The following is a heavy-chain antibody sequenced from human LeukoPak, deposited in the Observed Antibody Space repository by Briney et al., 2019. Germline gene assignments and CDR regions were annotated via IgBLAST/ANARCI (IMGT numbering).Heavy chain of an antibody. D-gene: IGHD4-11*01. V-gene: IGHV4-59*01. CDR2: FYYSGST. Sequence: SETLSLTCSVSGGSISSYYWTWIRQPPGKGLEWIGYFYYSGSTNYNPSLESRVTISVDTSKNQFSLNLSSVTAADTAVYYCARGETTVTSHWYFDLWGRGTLVTVSS. CDR1: GGSISSYY. CDR3: ARGETTVTSHWYFDL. J-gene: IGHJ2*01.